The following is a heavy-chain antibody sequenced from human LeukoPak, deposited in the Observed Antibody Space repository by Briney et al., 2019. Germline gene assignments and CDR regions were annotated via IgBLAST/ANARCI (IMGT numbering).Heavy chain of an antibody. D-gene: IGHD3-22*01. J-gene: IGHJ3*02. V-gene: IGHV1-69*01. CDR1: GGTFSSYA. CDR3: AGETYYYDSSGYLHAFDI. Sequence: SVKVSCKAPGGTFSSYAISWVRQAPGQGLEWMGGIIPIFGTANYAQKFQGRVTITADESTSTAYMELSSLRSEDTAVYYCAGETYYYDSSGYLHAFDIWGQGTMVTVFS. CDR2: IIPIFGTA.